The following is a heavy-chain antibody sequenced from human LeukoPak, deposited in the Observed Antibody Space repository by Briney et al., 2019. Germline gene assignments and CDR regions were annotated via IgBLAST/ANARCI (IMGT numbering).Heavy chain of an antibody. Sequence: GGSLRLSCAASGFTFSSYWMSWARQAPGKGLEWVANIKQDGSEKYYVDSVKGRFTISRDNAKNSLYLQMNSLRAEDTAVYYCARFVSSGWYNYYYYYMDVWGKGTTVTVSS. CDR1: GFTFSSYW. CDR2: IKQDGSEK. V-gene: IGHV3-7*01. D-gene: IGHD6-19*01. CDR3: ARFVSSGWYNYYYYYMDV. J-gene: IGHJ6*03.